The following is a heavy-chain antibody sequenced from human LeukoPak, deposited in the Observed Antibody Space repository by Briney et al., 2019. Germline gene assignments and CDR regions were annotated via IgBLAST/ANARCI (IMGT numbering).Heavy chain of an antibody. Sequence: QPGGSLRLSCAASGFTFSSYWMHWVRQAPGKGLVWVSRINSDGSNTNYADSVKGRFTISRDNAKNTMYLQMNSLRAEDTAVYYCARAAVAGPRNDYWGQGTLVTVSS. CDR1: GFTFSSYW. D-gene: IGHD6-19*01. J-gene: IGHJ4*02. CDR3: ARAAVAGPRNDY. CDR2: INSDGSNT. V-gene: IGHV3-74*01.